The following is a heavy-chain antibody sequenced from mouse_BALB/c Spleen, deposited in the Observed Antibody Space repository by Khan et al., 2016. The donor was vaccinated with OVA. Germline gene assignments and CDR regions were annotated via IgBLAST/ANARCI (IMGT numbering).Heavy chain of an antibody. CDR2: IYPGNSDT. CDR3: TRGGFSSFAY. D-gene: IGHD1-3*01. J-gene: IGHJ3*01. CDR1: GYSFTSYL. Sequence: VQLKESGTVLARPGASVKMSCKASGYSFTSYLIHWVKQRPGQGLEWIGDIYPGNSDTRYNQKFKGKAKLTSGTSASTAYMELSSLTNEDSAVYYWTRGGFSSFAYWGQGTLVTVSA. V-gene: IGHV1-5*01.